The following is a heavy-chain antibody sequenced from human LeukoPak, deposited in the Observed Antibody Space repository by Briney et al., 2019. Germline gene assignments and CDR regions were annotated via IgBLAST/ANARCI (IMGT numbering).Heavy chain of an antibody. V-gene: IGHV3-23*01. CDR1: GLTFTNYA. J-gene: IGHJ4*02. CDR2: ICVSGGTT. Sequence: GGCLSLSCAASGLTFTNYAMTWVGQAPGKGLEGVSGICVSGGTTYYADSVRGRFTISGDNSKNTLYLQMNSLRAEDTAVYYCTKEITDSYSLTFDHWGQGTLVTVSS. D-gene: IGHD2-21*01. CDR3: TKEITDSYSLTFDH.